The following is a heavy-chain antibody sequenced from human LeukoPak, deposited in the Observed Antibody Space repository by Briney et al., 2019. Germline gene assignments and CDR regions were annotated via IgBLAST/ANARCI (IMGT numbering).Heavy chain of an antibody. CDR2: ISAYNGNT. Sequence: ASVKVSCTASGYTFTSYGISWVRQAPGQGLEWMGWISAYNGNTNYAQKLQGRVTMTTDTSTSTAYMELRSLRSDDTAVYYCARLVGSGSYNWFDPWGQGTLVTVSS. D-gene: IGHD1-26*01. CDR1: GYTFTSYG. J-gene: IGHJ5*02. CDR3: ARLVGSGSYNWFDP. V-gene: IGHV1-18*01.